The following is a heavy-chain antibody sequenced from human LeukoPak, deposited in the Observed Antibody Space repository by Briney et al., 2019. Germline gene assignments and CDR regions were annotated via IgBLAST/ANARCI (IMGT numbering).Heavy chain of an antibody. J-gene: IGHJ6*02. CDR3: ARVHGDYENYYYYGMDV. Sequence: ASVTVSCKVSGYTFTGYYMHWGRQAPGQGLEWMGWINPNSGGTNYAQKFQGRVTMTRDTSISTAYMELSRLRADDTAVYYCARVHGDYENYYYYGMDVWGQGTTVTVSS. CDR1: GYTFTGYY. D-gene: IGHD4-17*01. V-gene: IGHV1-2*02. CDR2: INPNSGGT.